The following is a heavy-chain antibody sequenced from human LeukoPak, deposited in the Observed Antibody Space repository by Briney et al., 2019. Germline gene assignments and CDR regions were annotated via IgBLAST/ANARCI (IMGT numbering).Heavy chain of an antibody. J-gene: IGHJ4*02. CDR2: ISGSGGST. CDR3: ARALFGGYNYWGIDY. V-gene: IGHV3-23*01. D-gene: IGHD5-24*01. Sequence: PGGSLRLSCAASGFTFSSYAMSWVRQAPGKGLEWVSAISGSGGSTYYADSVKGRFTISRDNSKNTLYLQMNSLRAEDTAVYYCARALFGGYNYWGIDYWGQGTLVTVSS. CDR1: GFTFSSYA.